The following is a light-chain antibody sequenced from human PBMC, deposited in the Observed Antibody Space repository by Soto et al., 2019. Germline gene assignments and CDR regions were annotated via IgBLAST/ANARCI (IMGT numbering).Light chain of an antibody. V-gene: IGLV2-23*01. Sequence: QCALTQTASVSGSPVPSSTISCLRMSFDVGTNNLVSWYQQHPGKAPHLMIYEGSKRPSGDSNRFSGSKSGNTASLTISGLQAEDEANYYCCSYAGTPYVFGTGTKVTV. CDR3: CSYAGTPYV. CDR2: EGS. CDR1: SFDVGTNNL. J-gene: IGLJ1*01.